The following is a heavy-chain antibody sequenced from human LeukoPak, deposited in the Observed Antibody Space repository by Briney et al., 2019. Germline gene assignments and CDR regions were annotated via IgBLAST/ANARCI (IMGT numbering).Heavy chain of an antibody. CDR1: GGSISTYY. D-gene: IGHD5-24*01. V-gene: IGHV4-59*01. CDR2: SSSSGST. CDR3: AREREGDFDY. Sequence: PSETLSLTCTVSGGSISTYYWGWIRQPPGKGLEWIGYSSSSGSTNYNPSLNSRVTISVDTSKNQFSLKLSSVTAADTAVYYCAREREGDFDYWGQGTLVTVSS. J-gene: IGHJ4*02.